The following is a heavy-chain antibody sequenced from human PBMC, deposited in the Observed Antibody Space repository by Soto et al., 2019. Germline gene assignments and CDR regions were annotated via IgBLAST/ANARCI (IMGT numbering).Heavy chain of an antibody. CDR2: INAGNGNT. Sequence: QVQLVQSGAEVKKPGASVKVSCKASGYTFTSYAMHWGRQAPGQRLEWMGWINAGNGNTKYSQKFQGRVTITRDTSASTAYMEMSSLRSEDTAVYYCARTVGYYSGLDVWGQGTTVTVAS. D-gene: IGHD4-17*01. CDR1: GYTFTSYA. J-gene: IGHJ6*01. CDR3: ARTVGYYSGLDV. V-gene: IGHV1-3*01.